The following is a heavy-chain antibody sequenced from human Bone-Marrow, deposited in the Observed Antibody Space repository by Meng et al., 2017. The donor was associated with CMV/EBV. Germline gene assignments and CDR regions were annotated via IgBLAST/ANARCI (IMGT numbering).Heavy chain of an antibody. CDR2: INHSGST. J-gene: IGHJ6*02. CDR3: ARETYYYGMDV. CDR1: GGSFSGYY. Sequence: SETLSLTCAVYGGSFSGYYWSWIRQPPGKGLEWIGEINHSGSTNYNPSLKSRVTISVDTSKNQFSLKLNSVTAADTAVYFCARETYYYGMDVWGQGTTVTVSS. V-gene: IGHV4-34*01.